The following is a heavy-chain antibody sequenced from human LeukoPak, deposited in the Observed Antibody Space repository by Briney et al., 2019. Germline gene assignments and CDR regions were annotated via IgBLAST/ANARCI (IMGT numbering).Heavy chain of an antibody. Sequence: GGSLRLSCAASGFTFSTASLHWVRQAPGRGLEWVSAFDTGFSTYYPDSLKGRFTISRDNSKNALFLQMNSLRAKDTAVYYCARSSGWWSLDYWGQGTLVTVSS. CDR2: FDTGFST. CDR3: ARSSGWWSLDY. J-gene: IGHJ4*02. V-gene: IGHV3-23*01. D-gene: IGHD6-19*01. CDR1: GFTFSTAS.